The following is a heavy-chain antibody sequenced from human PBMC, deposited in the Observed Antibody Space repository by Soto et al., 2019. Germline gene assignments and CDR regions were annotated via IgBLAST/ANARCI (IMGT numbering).Heavy chain of an antibody. CDR1: GGSISSYY. V-gene: IGHV4-59*01. J-gene: IGHJ4*02. CDR2: IYYSGST. CDR3: ARGGNVDTAMVAFDY. Sequence: SETLSLTCTVSGGSISSYYWSWIRQPPGEGLEWIGYIYYSGSTNYNPSLKSRVTISVDTSKNQFSLKLSSVTAAGTAVYYCARGGNVDTAMVAFDYWGQGTLVTVSS. D-gene: IGHD5-18*01.